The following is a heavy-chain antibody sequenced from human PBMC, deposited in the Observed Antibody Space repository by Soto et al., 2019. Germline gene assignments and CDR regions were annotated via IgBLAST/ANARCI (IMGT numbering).Heavy chain of an antibody. CDR2: ISTYSGDT. V-gene: IGHV1-18*01. J-gene: IGHJ5*02. Sequence: QVHLVQSGVEVKTPGASVKVSCQASGYTFFTYDISWVRQAPGQGLEWMGWISTYSGDTKYAQKFQGRVTMPTDTSTTTAYLELRSLRSDDTAVYYCARHHGPTTSEKWFDPWCQGTLVTVSS. D-gene: IGHD5-12*01. CDR1: GYTFFTYD. CDR3: ARHHGPTTSEKWFDP.